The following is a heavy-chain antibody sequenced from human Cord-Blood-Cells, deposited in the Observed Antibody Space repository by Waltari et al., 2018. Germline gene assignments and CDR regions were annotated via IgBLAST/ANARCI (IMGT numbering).Heavy chain of an antibody. D-gene: IGHD2-2*01. V-gene: IGHV4-34*01. J-gene: IGHJ6*02. CDR3: ARGRVYCSSTSCYYYYGMDV. Sequence: QVQLQQWGAGLLKPSETLSLTCAVYGGSFSGYYWSWIRQPPGKGLEWIGENNHSGSTNYNPSRKSRVTISVDTSKNQFSLKLSSVTAADTAVYYCARGRVYCSSTSCYYYYGMDVWGQGTTVTVSS. CDR2: NNHSGST. CDR1: GGSFSGYY.